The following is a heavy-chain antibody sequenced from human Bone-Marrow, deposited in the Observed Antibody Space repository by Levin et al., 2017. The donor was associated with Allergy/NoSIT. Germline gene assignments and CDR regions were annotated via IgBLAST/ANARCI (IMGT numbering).Heavy chain of an antibody. V-gene: IGHV1-69*13. D-gene: IGHD6-19*01. Sequence: SVKVSCKASGGTFSSSPISWVRQAPGQGLEWLGMIVPIFGSTTYAQKFQGRVTITADESTGTTYMELTSLTSEDTAVYYCAKGNGWYSSHFDYWGQGTLVTVSS. CDR1: GGTFSSSP. J-gene: IGHJ4*02. CDR3: AKGNGWYSSHFDY. CDR2: IVPIFGST.